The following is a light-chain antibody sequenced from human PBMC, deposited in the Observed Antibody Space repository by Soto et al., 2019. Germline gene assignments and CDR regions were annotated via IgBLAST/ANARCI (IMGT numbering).Light chain of an antibody. CDR2: AAF. V-gene: IGKV1-6*01. CDR3: LQDYTYPWT. CDR1: QGIRND. J-gene: IGKJ1*01. Sequence: AIQMTQSPSSLSASVGDTVTITCRASQGIRNDLGWYQQKPGKAPKLLIYAAFSLQSGVPSRFSGIGSGTDFTLTISSLQPEDFATYYCLQDYTYPWTFGQGTKVEIK.